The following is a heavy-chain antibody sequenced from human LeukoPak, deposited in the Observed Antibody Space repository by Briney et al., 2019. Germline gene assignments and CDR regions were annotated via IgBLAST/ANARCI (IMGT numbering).Heavy chain of an antibody. CDR1: GFTFSSYG. CDR2: ISYDGSNK. Sequence: GRSLRLSCAASGFTFSSYGMHWVRQAPGKGLEWVAVISYDGSNKYYADSVKGRFTISRDNSKNTPYLQMNSLRAEDTAVYYCASGYCSGGSCYSDYFDYWGQGTLVTVSS. J-gene: IGHJ4*02. V-gene: IGHV3-30*03. D-gene: IGHD2-15*01. CDR3: ASGYCSGGSCYSDYFDY.